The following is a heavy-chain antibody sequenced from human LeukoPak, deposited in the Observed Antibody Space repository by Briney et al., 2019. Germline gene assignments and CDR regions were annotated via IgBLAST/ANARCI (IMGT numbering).Heavy chain of an antibody. CDR3: ARDPPYCSGGSCYSGYYGMDV. J-gene: IGHJ6*04. Sequence: ASVKVSCKASGGTFSSYAISWVRQAPGQGLDWLGGIIPIFGTANYAQKFQGRVTITADESTSTAYLELSSLRSEDTAVYYCARDPPYCSGGSCYSGYYGMDVWGKGTTVTVSS. CDR2: IIPIFGTA. D-gene: IGHD2-15*01. V-gene: IGHV1-69*13. CDR1: GGTFSSYA.